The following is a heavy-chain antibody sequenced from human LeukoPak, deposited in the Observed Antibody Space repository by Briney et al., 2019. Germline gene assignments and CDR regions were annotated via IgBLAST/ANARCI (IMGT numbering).Heavy chain of an antibody. V-gene: IGHV4-61*01. J-gene: IGHJ3*02. CDR1: GGSVSSDTYY. CDR3: ARHSRGYYDSTGYYYGSHAFDI. Sequence: SETLSLTCTVSGGSVSSDTYYWSWIRQPPGKGLEWIAYIYYSGSTNSNPSLQSRVTISVDTSRNQFSLKLSSVTAADTAVFHCARHSRGYYDSTGYYYGSHAFDIWGQGTMVTVSS. D-gene: IGHD3-22*01. CDR2: IYYSGST.